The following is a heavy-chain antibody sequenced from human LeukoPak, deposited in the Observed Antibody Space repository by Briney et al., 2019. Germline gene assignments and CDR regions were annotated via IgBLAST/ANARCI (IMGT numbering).Heavy chain of an antibody. D-gene: IGHD4-17*01. CDR1: GGSFSGYY. J-gene: IGHJ4*02. V-gene: IGHV4-34*01. CDR3: ARSGFLATVTMSY. CDR2: INHSGST. Sequence: PSETLSLTCAVYGGSFSGYYWSWIRQPPGKGLEWIGEINHSGSTNYNTFLKSRVTISVDTSKNQFSLKLSSVTAAETAVYYCARSGFLATVTMSYWGQGTLVTVSS.